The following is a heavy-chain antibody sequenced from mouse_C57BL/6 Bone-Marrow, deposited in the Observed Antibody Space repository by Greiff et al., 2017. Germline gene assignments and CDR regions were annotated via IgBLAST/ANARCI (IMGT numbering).Heavy chain of an antibody. CDR3: ARSNLLLRRNAMDY. J-gene: IGHJ4*01. D-gene: IGHD1-1*01. CDR1: GLSLTSYG. Sequence: QVQLQQSGPGLVAPSQSLSITCTVSGLSLTSYGVDWVRQSPGTGLEWLGVIWGVGSTNYNSALKSRLSISKDNSKRQVFLKMNSLQTDDTAMYYCARSNLLLRRNAMDYWGKGTSVTVSS. V-gene: IGHV2-6*01. CDR2: IWGVGST.